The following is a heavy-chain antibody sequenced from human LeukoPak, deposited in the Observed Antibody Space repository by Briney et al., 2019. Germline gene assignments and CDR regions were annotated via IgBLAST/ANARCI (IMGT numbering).Heavy chain of an antibody. V-gene: IGHV4-34*01. D-gene: IGHD2-2*02. CDR1: GGSFSDYY. CDR2: INHSGST. J-gene: IGHJ5*02. Sequence: NPSETLSLTCAVYGGSFSDYYWSWIRQPPGKGLEWIGEINHSGSTNYNPSLKSRVTISVDTSKNQFSLKLSSVTAADTAVYYCARDSGLTVPAAILPFNWFDPWGQGTLVTVSS. CDR3: ARDSGLTVPAAILPFNWFDP.